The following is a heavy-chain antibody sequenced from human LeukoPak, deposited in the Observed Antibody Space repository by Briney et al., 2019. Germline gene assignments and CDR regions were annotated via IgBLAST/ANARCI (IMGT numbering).Heavy chain of an antibody. V-gene: IGHV4-38-2*01. CDR3: ARAGSGSRDYFDY. CDR1: GYSISNGYY. D-gene: IGHD2-15*01. CDR2: IYHSGSS. Sequence: SETLSLICAVSGYSISNGYYWGWIRQPPGKGLEWIGSIYHSGSSYYNPSLRSRGSFSVDTSKNHFSLKLTSVTAVDTAVYYCARAGSGSRDYFDYWGQGTLVTVSS. J-gene: IGHJ4*02.